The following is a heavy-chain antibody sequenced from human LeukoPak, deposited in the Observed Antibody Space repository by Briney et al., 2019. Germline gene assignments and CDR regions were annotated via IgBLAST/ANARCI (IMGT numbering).Heavy chain of an antibody. CDR3: TTVDTSVIVISGDY. D-gene: IGHD3-16*02. CDR1: GFTFSNAW. Sequence: PGGSLRLSCAASGFTFSNAWMSWVRQAPGKGLGWVGRIKSRTDGGTTDYAAPVKGKFTISRDDSKNTLYLQMNSLKTEGTAVYYCTTVDTSVIVISGDYWGQGTLVTVSS. CDR2: IKSRTDGGTT. V-gene: IGHV3-15*01. J-gene: IGHJ4*02.